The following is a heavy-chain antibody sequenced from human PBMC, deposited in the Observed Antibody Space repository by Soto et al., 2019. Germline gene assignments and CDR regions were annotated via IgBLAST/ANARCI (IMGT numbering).Heavy chain of an antibody. CDR2: IYHSGST. D-gene: IGHD1-26*01. V-gene: IGHV4-4*02. J-gene: IGHJ4*02. CDR1: GGSISSSNW. CDR3: ARVFVYIVGARNFDY. Sequence: QVQLQESGPGLVKPSGTLSLTCAVSGGSISSSNWWSWVRQPPGKGLEWIGEIYHSGSTNYNPSLKSRVTISVDKYKKQFSLKLSSVTAAETAVYYCARVFVYIVGARNFDYWGQGTLVTVSS.